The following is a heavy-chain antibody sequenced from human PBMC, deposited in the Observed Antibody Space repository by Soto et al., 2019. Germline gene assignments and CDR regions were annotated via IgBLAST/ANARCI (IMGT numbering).Heavy chain of an antibody. J-gene: IGHJ4*02. V-gene: IGHV3-48*01. CDR2: ISSRSTTI. D-gene: IGHD2-2*03. Sequence: EVQLVESGGGLVQPGGSLRLTCAASGFTFSTYGRNWVRQAPGKGLEWISYISSRSTTILSADSVKGRFTISRDNARNSLYLQMDTVRAEDTAVYYCARDADNYGYYFDYWGQGSLVTVSS. CDR1: GFTFSTYG. CDR3: ARDADNYGYYFDY.